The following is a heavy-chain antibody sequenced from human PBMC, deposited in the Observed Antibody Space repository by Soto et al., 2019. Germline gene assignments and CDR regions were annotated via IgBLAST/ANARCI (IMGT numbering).Heavy chain of an antibody. J-gene: IGHJ5*02. CDR1: GDSYSISTYS. CDR2: IYQSGVT. D-gene: IGHD6-19*01. CDR3: AGMPYTSGLRFDP. Sequence: KTSETLSLTCNMSGDSYSISTYSWSWIRQPPGKALQWIGFIYQSGVTSYNPSLASRVSISLDRSNNQCSLKLKSVTAADTAVYFCAGMPYTSGLRFDPWGPGTLVTVFS. V-gene: IGHV4-30-2*01.